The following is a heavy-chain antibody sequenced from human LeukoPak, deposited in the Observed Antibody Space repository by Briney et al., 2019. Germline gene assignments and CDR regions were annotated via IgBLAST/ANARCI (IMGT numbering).Heavy chain of an antibody. CDR1: GFTFSSYA. V-gene: IGHV3-23*01. CDR3: AKGCSGGSCYSD. Sequence: PGRSLRLSCAASGFTFSSYAMSSVRQAPGKGLEWLSAISGSGGSTYYAASVKGRFTISRDNSKNTLYLQMNSLRAEDTAVYYCAKGCSGGSCYSDWGQGTLVTVSS. CDR2: ISGSGGST. D-gene: IGHD2-15*01. J-gene: IGHJ4*02.